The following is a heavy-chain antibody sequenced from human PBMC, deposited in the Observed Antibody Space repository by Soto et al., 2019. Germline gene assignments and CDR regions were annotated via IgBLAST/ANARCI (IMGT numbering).Heavy chain of an antibody. CDR2: IYWDDDK. V-gene: IGHV2-5*02. CDR3: AHSVVAGLGYYFDY. D-gene: IGHD6-19*01. CDR1: GFSLSSTRVA. Sequence: QITLKESGPTLVKPTQTLTLTCTFSGFSLSSTRVAVGWIRQPPGKALEWLALIYWDDDKRYSPFLKSRLTITTDTSNHQVVLTMTNMDPVDTATYYCAHSVVAGLGYYFDYWGQGTLVTVSS. J-gene: IGHJ4*02.